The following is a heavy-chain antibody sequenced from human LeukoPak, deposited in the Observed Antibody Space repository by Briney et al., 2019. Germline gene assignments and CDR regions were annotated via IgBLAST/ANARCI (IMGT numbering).Heavy chain of an antibody. J-gene: IGHJ3*02. CDR1: GNAFTGYW. CDR3: ARRPGTTFGAFDI. Sequence: GESLRIPFKGSGNAFTGYWIAWGRQMPGKALEGRGIIYPGDSDTKYSPSFQGQVTISADKSTSTAYLQWSSLKASDTAMYYCARRPGTTFGAFDIWGQGTMVTVSS. V-gene: IGHV5-51*01. D-gene: IGHD1-1*01. CDR2: IYPGDSDT.